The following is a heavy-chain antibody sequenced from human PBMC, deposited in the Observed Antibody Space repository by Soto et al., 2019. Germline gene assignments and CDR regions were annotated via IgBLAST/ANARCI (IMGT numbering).Heavy chain of an antibody. CDR1: GSSISSSSYY. V-gene: IGHV4-39*07. CDR3: ARDRSSEVYYYYGMDV. J-gene: IGHJ6*02. Sequence: TLSLTCTVSGSSISSSSYYWGWIRQPPGKGLEWIGSINHSGSTDYNPSLKSRVTMTVDTSKNQFSLKLSSVTAADTAVYYCARDRSSEVYYYYGMDVWGQGTTVTVSS. D-gene: IGHD6-6*01. CDR2: INHSGST.